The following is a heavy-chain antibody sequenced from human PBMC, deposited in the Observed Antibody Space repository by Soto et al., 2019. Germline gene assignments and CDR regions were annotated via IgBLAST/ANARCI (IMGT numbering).Heavy chain of an antibody. V-gene: IGHV3-53*01. Sequence: PVGSLRLSCAPSGFTVKGNYVGWARQASGKEVEWVSIIFSGGMTYYADSVKGRFTISKDISKNTLSLQMNSLRADDTAVYFCAGASNFNYAFEYWGLGTPVTVSS. CDR3: AGASNFNYAFEY. CDR2: IFSGGMT. D-gene: IGHD1-7*01. J-gene: IGHJ4*02. CDR1: GFTVKGNY.